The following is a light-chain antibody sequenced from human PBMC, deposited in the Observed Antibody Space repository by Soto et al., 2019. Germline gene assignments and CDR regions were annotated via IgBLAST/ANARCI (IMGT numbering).Light chain of an antibody. Sequence: EIVLTQSPGTLSLSPGERATLSCRASQSIASSYLAWYQQKPGQPPRLLLYRTFNRATGIPARFSGSGSGTDFTLTISRLEPEDVAVYFCQQFSRPPLTFGGGTKVEI. CDR3: QQFSRPPLT. CDR2: RTF. CDR1: QSIASSY. J-gene: IGKJ4*01. V-gene: IGKV3-20*01.